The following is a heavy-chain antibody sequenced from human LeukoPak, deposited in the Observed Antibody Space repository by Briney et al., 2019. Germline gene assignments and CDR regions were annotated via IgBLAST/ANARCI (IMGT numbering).Heavy chain of an antibody. Sequence: SETLSLTCTVSGASISSSYWSWIRQPPGERLEWIGFIYYNGNTNSNPSLKSLVTISADTSKNQFSLKLTSVTAADTAVYYCVRGNYDNRGYSNAFDIWGQGTMVTVSS. CDR3: VRGNYDNRGYSNAFDI. J-gene: IGHJ3*02. D-gene: IGHD3-22*01. V-gene: IGHV4-59*01. CDR2: IYYNGNT. CDR1: GASISSSY.